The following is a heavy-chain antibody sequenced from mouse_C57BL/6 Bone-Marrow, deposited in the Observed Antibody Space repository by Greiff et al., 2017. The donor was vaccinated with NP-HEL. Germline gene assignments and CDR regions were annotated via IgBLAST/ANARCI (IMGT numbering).Heavy chain of an antibody. Sequence: EVQRVESGGGLVQPGESLKLSCESTEYEFPSHDMSWVRKTPEKRLEWVAAINSDGGSTYYPDTMERRVIISRDNTKKTLYLQMSRLMAEDTAVYYCARQYYAMDYWGQGTSVTVSS. J-gene: IGHJ4*01. CDR2: INSDGGST. V-gene: IGHV5-2*01. CDR3: ARQYYAMDY. CDR1: EYEFPSHD.